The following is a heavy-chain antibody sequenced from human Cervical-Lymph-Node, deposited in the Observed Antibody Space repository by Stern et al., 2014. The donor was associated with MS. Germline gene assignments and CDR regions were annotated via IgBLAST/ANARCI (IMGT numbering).Heavy chain of an antibody. CDR2: ISGSGGST. CDR3: AKDRPYYYDSSGYYSDAFDI. D-gene: IGHD3-22*01. Sequence: EVQLVESGGGLVQPGGSLRLSCAASGFTFSSYAMSWVRQAPGKGLEWVSAISGSGGSTYYADSVKGRFTISRDNSKNTLYLQMNSLRAEDTAVYYCAKDRPYYYDSSGYYSDAFDIWGQGTMVTVSS. CDR1: GFTFSSYA. J-gene: IGHJ3*02. V-gene: IGHV3-23*04.